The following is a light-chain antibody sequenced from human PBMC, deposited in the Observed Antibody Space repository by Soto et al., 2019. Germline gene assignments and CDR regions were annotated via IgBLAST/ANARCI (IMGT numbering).Light chain of an antibody. CDR2: EVI. Sequence: QSALTQPPSASRSPGQSVTISCTGTSSDVGGHNYVSWYQQHPGKAPKLLIYEVIQRPSGVPDRFSGSKSGNTASLTVSGLQAEDEADYYCTSYAGSDNVIFGGGTKLTVL. J-gene: IGLJ2*01. V-gene: IGLV2-8*02. CDR3: TSYAGSDNVI. CDR1: SSDVGGHNY.